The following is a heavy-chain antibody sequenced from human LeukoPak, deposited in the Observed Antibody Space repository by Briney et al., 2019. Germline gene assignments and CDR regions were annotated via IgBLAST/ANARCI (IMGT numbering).Heavy chain of an antibody. J-gene: IGHJ3*02. V-gene: IGHV3-23*01. Sequence: GGSLRLSCAASGFTFSSYAMSWVRQAPGKGLEWVSAISGSGGSTYYADSVKGRFTISRDNSKNTLYLQMNSLRAEDTAVYYCARQGGITVLGVAQPGGAFDIWGQGTMVTVSS. D-gene: IGHD3-3*01. CDR1: GFTFSSYA. CDR3: ARQGGITVLGVAQPGGAFDI. CDR2: ISGSGGST.